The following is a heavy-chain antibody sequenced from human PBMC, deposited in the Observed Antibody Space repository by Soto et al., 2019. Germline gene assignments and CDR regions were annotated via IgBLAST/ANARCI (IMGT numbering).Heavy chain of an antibody. Sequence: QVQLQASGPGLVKPSQTLSLTCTVSGGSISSGDYYWSWIRQPPGKGLEWIGYIYYSGSTYYNPSLKSRVTISVDTSKNQFSLKLSSVTAADTAVYYCASVLRYFDWFGCWFDPWGQGTLVTVSS. J-gene: IGHJ5*02. CDR2: IYYSGST. CDR1: GGSISSGDYY. D-gene: IGHD3-9*01. CDR3: ASVLRYFDWFGCWFDP. V-gene: IGHV4-30-4*01.